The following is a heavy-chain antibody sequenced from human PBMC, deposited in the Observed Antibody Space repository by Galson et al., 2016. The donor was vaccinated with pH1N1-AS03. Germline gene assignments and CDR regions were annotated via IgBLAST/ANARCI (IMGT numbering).Heavy chain of an antibody. CDR1: GFTFSSNW. CDR3: GSSDYGDPIDY. CDR2: IISDGNRA. Sequence: SLRLPCAASGFTFSSNWMHWVRQAPGKGLVWVSRIISDGNRATYADSVKGRFTISRDNAKNTVYLQMNSLRPEDTAVYYCGSSDYGDPIDYWGQGTLVTVSS. D-gene: IGHD4-17*01. V-gene: IGHV3-74*03. J-gene: IGHJ4*02.